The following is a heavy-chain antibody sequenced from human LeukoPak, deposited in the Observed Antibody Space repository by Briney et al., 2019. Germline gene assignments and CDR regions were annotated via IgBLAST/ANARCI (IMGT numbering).Heavy chain of an antibody. Sequence: ASVKVSCKASGYTFTGYYMHWVRQAPGQGLEWMGWINPNSGGTNYAQKFQGRVTMTRYTSISTAYMELSRLRSDDTAVYYCARVLGYCSSTSCYGDYYYYGMDVWGQGTTVTVSS. CDR2: INPNSGGT. V-gene: IGHV1-2*02. J-gene: IGHJ6*02. D-gene: IGHD2-2*01. CDR3: ARVLGYCSSTSCYGDYYYYGMDV. CDR1: GYTFTGYY.